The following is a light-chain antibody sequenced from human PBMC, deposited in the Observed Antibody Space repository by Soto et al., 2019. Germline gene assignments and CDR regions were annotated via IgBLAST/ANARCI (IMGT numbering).Light chain of an antibody. CDR3: SSYTSSSTYV. CDR2: DVS. Sequence: QSALTQPPSVSGSPGQSVTISCTGTSSDVGSYNRVSWYQQPPGTAPKLMIYDVSNRPSEVPDLFSGSKSGNTASLTISGRQAEDEADYYCSSYTSSSTYVFGTGTKLTVL. V-gene: IGLV2-18*02. J-gene: IGLJ1*01. CDR1: SSDVGSYNR.